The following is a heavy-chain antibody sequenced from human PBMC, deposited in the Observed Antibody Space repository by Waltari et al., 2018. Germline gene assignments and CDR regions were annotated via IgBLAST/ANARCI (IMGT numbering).Heavy chain of an antibody. V-gene: IGHV4-38-2*02. J-gene: IGHJ6*02. CDR1: GDSIRRVFY. CDR2: MIHSGRT. Sequence: QVQLQESGPGLVKSSETLTLTCAISGDSIRRVFYWGGTRQPPGKGREWIGSMIHSGRTYYNPSLKSRVTMIIDTSKNQFSLRLSSVTAADTAVYYCARDMVQGENGMDVWGQGTTVIVSS. D-gene: IGHD3-10*01. CDR3: ARDMVQGENGMDV.